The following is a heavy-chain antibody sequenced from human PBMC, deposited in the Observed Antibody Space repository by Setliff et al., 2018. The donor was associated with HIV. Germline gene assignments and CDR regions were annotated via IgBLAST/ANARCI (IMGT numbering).Heavy chain of an antibody. Sequence: PSETLSLTCTVSGDTDFYWNWIRQPPGKGLERIGYIHASGKTNYNPSLKSRVTISLDTSKMQFSLHLTSVTAADTAVYYCATLDPSGGNFLAYWGQGTLVTVSS. V-gene: IGHV4-4*09. J-gene: IGHJ4*02. CDR3: ATLDPSGGNFLAY. CDR1: GDTDFY. D-gene: IGHD2-21*02. CDR2: IHASGKT.